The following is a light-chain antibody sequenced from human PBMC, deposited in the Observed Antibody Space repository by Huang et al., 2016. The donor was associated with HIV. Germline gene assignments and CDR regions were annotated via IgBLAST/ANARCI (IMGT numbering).Light chain of an antibody. CDR2: GAS. V-gene: IGKV1-5*01. J-gene: IGKJ1*01. CDR1: QSVSGW. CDR3: QQYDTYPWT. Sequence: DILMTQSPLTLSGSVGARVTITCRASQSVSGWSAWSQQTSGKAPKLLIYGASTLERGVPSRFSGSGSGTEFTLTISSLQPDDFATYFCQQYDTYPWTFGQGTKV.